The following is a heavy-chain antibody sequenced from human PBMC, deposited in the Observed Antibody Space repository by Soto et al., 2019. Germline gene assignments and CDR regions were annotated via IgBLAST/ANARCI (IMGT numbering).Heavy chain of an antibody. Sequence: GALRLSCAASGFTFSDYYMNWIRQAPGKGLEWVSYISSGAITIYYADSVKGRFTISRDNAKNSLYLQMNSLRAEDTAVYYCAGQYSSSSVEFWGQGTLVTVSS. D-gene: IGHD6-6*01. CDR3: AGQYSSSSVEF. CDR1: GFTFSDYY. J-gene: IGHJ4*02. V-gene: IGHV3-11*01. CDR2: ISSGAITI.